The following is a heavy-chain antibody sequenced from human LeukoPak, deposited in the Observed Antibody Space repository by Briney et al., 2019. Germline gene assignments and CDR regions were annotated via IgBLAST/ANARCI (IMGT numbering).Heavy chain of an antibody. CDR3: ARDPLAPDIVVVPAAIS. CDR1: GGSISTYY. Sequence: SETLSLTCTVSGGSISTYYWTWIRQPPGKGLEWIGYIYYTGNTNYNPSLKSRVTISVDTSKNQFSLKLSSVTAADTAVYYCARDPLAPDIVVVPAAISWGQGTLVTVSS. J-gene: IGHJ5*02. CDR2: IYYTGNT. D-gene: IGHD2-2*01. V-gene: IGHV4-59*01.